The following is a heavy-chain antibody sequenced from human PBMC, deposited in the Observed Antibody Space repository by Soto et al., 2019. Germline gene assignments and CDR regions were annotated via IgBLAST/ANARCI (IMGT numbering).Heavy chain of an antibody. CDR1: GFTFSSYA. J-gene: IGHJ5*02. D-gene: IGHD6-6*01. Sequence: QVQLVESGGSVVQPGRSLRLSCAASGFTFSSYAMHWVRQAPGKGLEWVAVISYDGSNKYYADSVKGRFTISRDNSKNTLYLQMNSLRAEDSAVYYCARDVAARRNNWFDPWGQGTLVTVSS. CDR2: ISYDGSNK. V-gene: IGHV3-30-3*01. CDR3: ARDVAARRNNWFDP.